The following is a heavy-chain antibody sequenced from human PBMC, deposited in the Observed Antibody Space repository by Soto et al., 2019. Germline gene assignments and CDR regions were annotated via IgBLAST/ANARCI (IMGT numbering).Heavy chain of an antibody. CDR3: AKDGEGAEMATIFDY. D-gene: IGHD5-12*01. V-gene: IGHV3-23*01. Sequence: PGGSLRLSCAASGFTFSSYAMSWVRQAPGKGLEWVSAISGSGGSTYYADSVKGRFTISRDNSKNTLYLQMNSLRAEDTAVYYCAKDGEGAEMATIFDYWGQGTLVTVSS. J-gene: IGHJ4*02. CDR1: GFTFSSYA. CDR2: ISGSGGST.